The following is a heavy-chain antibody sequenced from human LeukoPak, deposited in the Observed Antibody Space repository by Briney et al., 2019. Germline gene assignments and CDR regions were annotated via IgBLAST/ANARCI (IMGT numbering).Heavy chain of an antibody. Sequence: ASVKVSCKASGYTFTSSDINWVRQATGQGLEWMGWMNPNSGNTAYAQKFKGRVTMTRNNSISTAYMELSSLRSEDTAVYYCAKGRSRWGPQYNWFGPWGQGTLVTVSS. CDR1: GYTFTSSD. J-gene: IGHJ5*02. CDR3: AKGRSRWGPQYNWFGP. V-gene: IGHV1-8*01. CDR2: MNPNSGNT. D-gene: IGHD3-16*01.